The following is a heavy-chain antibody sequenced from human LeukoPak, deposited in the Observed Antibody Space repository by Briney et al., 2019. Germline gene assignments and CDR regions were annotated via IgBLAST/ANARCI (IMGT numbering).Heavy chain of an antibody. V-gene: IGHV1-8*01. J-gene: IGHJ4*02. CDR1: GHTFTSYD. Sequence: ASVKLSCKASGHTFTSYDISWVRQATGQGLEWMGWMNPDSGNTGYAQKFQGRVTMTRNPSISTAYMELSSLTSEDTAVYYCARRIAAAGVGIVYWGQGTLVTVSS. CDR3: ARRIAAAGVGIVY. D-gene: IGHD6-13*01. CDR2: MNPDSGNT.